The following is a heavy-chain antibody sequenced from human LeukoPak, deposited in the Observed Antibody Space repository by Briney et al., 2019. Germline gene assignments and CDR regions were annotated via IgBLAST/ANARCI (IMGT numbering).Heavy chain of an antibody. Sequence: NPSETLSLTCTISGGSISSYYWSWIRQPPGKGLEWIGYIYYSGSTNYNPSLKSRVTISVDTSKNQFSLKLSSVTAADTAVYYCARREDTAMVLDYWGQGTLVTVSS. CDR2: IYYSGST. V-gene: IGHV4-59*01. CDR1: GGSISSYY. CDR3: ARREDTAMVLDY. D-gene: IGHD5-18*01. J-gene: IGHJ4*02.